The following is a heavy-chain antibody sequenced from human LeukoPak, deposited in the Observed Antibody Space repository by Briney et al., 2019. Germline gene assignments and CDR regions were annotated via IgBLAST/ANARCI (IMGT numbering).Heavy chain of an antibody. CDR3: ARERGDYVWGSYRSFDY. D-gene: IGHD3-16*02. CDR1: GGSFSGYY. CDR2: INHSGST. Sequence: SETLSLTCAVYGGSFSGYYWSWIRQPPGKGLEWIGEINHSGSTNYNPSLKGRVTISVDTSKNQFSLKLSSVTAADTAVYYCARERGDYVWGSYRSFDYWGQGTLVTVSS. V-gene: IGHV4-34*01. J-gene: IGHJ4*02.